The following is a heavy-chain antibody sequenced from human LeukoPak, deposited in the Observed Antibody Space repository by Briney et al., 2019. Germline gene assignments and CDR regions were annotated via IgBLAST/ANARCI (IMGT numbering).Heavy chain of an antibody. CDR3: ARDAVKPTYCSGGSCYQYYMDV. Sequence: SETLSLTCSVSGYPIRNGYHWGWIRQPPGKGLEWIGEINHSGSTNYNPSLKSRVTISVDTSKNQFSLKLSSVTAADTAVYYCARDAVKPTYCSGGSCYQYYMDVWGKGTTVTVSS. V-gene: IGHV4-38-2*02. J-gene: IGHJ6*03. D-gene: IGHD2-15*01. CDR1: GYPIRNGYH. CDR2: INHSGST.